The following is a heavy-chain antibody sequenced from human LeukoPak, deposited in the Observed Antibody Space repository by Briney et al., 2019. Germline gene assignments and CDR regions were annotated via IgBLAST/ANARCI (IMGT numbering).Heavy chain of an antibody. CDR3: ARDNYGDYFDY. D-gene: IGHD4-17*01. J-gene: IGHJ4*02. CDR1: GFTFSSYW. CDR2: IKQDGSER. Sequence: GGSLRLSCAASGFTFSSYWMSWVRQAPGKGLEWVANIKQDGSERYYVDSVKGRFTISRDNAKNSLYLQMNSLRAEDTAVYYCARDNYGDYFDYWGQGTLVTVSS. V-gene: IGHV3-7*03.